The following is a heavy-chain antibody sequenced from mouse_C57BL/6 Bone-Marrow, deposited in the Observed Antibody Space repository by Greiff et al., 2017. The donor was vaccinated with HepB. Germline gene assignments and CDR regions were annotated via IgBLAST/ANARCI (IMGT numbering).Heavy chain of an antibody. J-gene: IGHJ3*01. CDR2: IDPSDSYT. CDR3: ARFCYGFAY. D-gene: IGHD2-12*01. V-gene: IGHV1-59*01. CDR1: GYTFTSYW. Sequence: QVQLKQPGAELVRPGTSVKLSCKASGYTFTSYWMHWVKQRPGQGLEWIGVIDPSDSYTNYNQKFKGKSTLTVDKSSSTAYMQLSSLTSEDSAVYYCARFCYGFAYWGQGTLVTVSA.